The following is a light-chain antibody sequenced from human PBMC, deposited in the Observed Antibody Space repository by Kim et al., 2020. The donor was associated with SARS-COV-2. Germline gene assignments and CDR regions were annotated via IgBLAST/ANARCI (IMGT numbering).Light chain of an antibody. Sequence: EIEMTQSPATLSVSPGESATLSCRASQSAKSKLAWYQQRPGQAPRLLIFGASTRATDIPARFSGSGSGTEFTLTITSLQSDDSAIYYCQQYNNWPLTFGGGTKVEI. CDR2: GAS. CDR1: QSAKSK. CDR3: QQYNNWPLT. V-gene: IGKV3-15*01. J-gene: IGKJ4*01.